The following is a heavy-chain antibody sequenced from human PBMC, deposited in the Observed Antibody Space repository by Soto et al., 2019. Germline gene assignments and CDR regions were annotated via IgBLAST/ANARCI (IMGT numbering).Heavy chain of an antibody. CDR2: IIPILGIA. CDR1: GGTFSSYT. J-gene: IGHJ6*02. V-gene: IGHV1-69*08. D-gene: IGHD6-19*01. Sequence: QVQLVQSGAEVKKPGSSVKVSCKASGGTFSSYTISWVRQAPGQGLEWMGRIIPILGIANYAQKFQGRVTITADKSTSTAYMELSSLRSEDTAVYYGARDRTAVAGTEHYYYCMDVWGQGTTVTVSS. CDR3: ARDRTAVAGTEHYYYCMDV.